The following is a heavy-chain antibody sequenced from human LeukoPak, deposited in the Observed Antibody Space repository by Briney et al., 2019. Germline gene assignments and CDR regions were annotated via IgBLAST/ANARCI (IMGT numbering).Heavy chain of an antibody. Sequence: GGSLRLSCAASGFTFSNYDMHRVRQAPGKGLEWVSAFHTDGGTYYLDSVKGRFTISREDAKNSLYLQMNTLRAGDTAVYYCARGSGPGVTTIDSWGQGTLVIVSS. CDR1: GFTFSNYD. D-gene: IGHD4-17*01. CDR3: ARGSGPGVTTIDS. J-gene: IGHJ4*02. CDR2: FHTDGGT. V-gene: IGHV3-13*01.